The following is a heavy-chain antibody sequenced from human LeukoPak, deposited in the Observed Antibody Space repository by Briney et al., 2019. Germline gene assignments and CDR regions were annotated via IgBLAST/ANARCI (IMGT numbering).Heavy chain of an antibody. CDR1: GGSISSYY. Sequence: SETLSLTCTVSGGSISSYYWSWIRQPPGKGLEWIGYIDYSGSTNYNPSLKSRVTISVDTSKNQFSLKLSSVTAADTAVYYCARFQAPDKRQLDYWGQGTLVTVSS. V-gene: IGHV4-59*01. CDR2: IDYSGST. J-gene: IGHJ4*02. D-gene: IGHD6-6*01. CDR3: ARFQAPDKRQLDY.